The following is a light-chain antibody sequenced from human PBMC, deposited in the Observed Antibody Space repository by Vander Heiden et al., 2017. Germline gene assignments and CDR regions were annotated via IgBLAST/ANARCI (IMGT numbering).Light chain of an antibody. CDR3: QSYDSSLSGWV. CDR1: SSNIGAGYD. CDR2: GNS. J-gene: IGLJ3*02. V-gene: IGLV1-40*01. Sequence: QSVLKPPPSVSGAPGQRVTISCTGSSSNIGAGYDVHWYQQLPGTAPKLLIYGNSNRPSGVPDRFSGSKSGTSASLAITVLQAEDEADYYCQSYDSSLSGWVFGGGTKLTVL.